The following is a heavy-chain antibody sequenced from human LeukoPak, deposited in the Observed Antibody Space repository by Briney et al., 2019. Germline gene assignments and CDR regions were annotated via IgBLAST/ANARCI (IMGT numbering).Heavy chain of an antibody. V-gene: IGHV1-2*02. CDR3: ARATPLYSSSLPFDP. D-gene: IGHD6-6*01. CDR2: INPNSGGT. CDR1: GYTLTGYY. Sequence: GASVKVSCKSSGYTLTGYYMHWVRQAPGQGLDWMGWINPNSGGTNYAQKFQGRVTMTRDTSISTAYMELSRLRSDDTAVYYCARATPLYSSSLPFDPWGQGTLVTVSS. J-gene: IGHJ5*02.